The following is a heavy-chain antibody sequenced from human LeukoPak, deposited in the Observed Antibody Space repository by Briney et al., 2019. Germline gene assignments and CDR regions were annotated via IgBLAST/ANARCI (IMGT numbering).Heavy chain of an antibody. D-gene: IGHD5-12*01. J-gene: IGHJ4*02. CDR3: ARATGYSGYDLVSSFDY. CDR1: GGTFSSYA. CDR2: IIPIFGTA. V-gene: IGHV1-69*06. Sequence: ASVKVSCKASGGTFSSYATSWVRQAPGQGPEWMGGIIPIFGTANYAQKFQGRVTITADKSTSTAYMELSSLRSEDTAVYYCARATGYSGYDLVSSFDYWGQGTLVTVSS.